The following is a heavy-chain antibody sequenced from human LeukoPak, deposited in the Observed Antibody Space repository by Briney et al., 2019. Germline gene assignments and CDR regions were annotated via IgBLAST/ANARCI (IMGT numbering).Heavy chain of an antibody. D-gene: IGHD3-10*01. CDR2: ISSSSYI. CDR1: GFTFSSYS. J-gene: IGHJ6*04. V-gene: IGHV3-21*01. Sequence: GGSLRLSCAASGFTFSSYSMNWVRQAPGKGLEWVSSISSSSYIYYADSVKGRFTISRDNAKNSLYLQMNSLRAEDTAVYYCARGAMVRGAPLYYYYYGMDVWGKGTTVTVSS. CDR3: ARGAMVRGAPLYYYYYGMDV.